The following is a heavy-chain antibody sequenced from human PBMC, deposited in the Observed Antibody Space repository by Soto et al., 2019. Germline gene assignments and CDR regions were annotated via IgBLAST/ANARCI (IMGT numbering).Heavy chain of an antibody. CDR2: IYPGDHET. Sequence: PGESLKISCRCSGYTFSKFWIAWVRSLPGKGLEWMGIIYPGDHETRYSPSFHGKVTISADKSINTAYLQWSSLEASDSAFYYCARSPRSSPYFDYWGQGALVTVSS. CDR1: GYTFSKFW. D-gene: IGHD6-13*01. CDR3: ARSPRSSPYFDY. V-gene: IGHV5-51*01. J-gene: IGHJ4*02.